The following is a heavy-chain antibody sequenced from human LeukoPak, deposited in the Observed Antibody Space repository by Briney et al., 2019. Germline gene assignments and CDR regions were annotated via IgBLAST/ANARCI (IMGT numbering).Heavy chain of an antibody. CDR1: GFTFSSYS. J-gene: IGHJ3*02. CDR2: ISSSSSYI. V-gene: IGHV3-21*01. D-gene: IGHD1-26*01. Sequence: GGSLRLSCAASGFTFSSYSMNWVRQAPGKGLEWVSSISSSSSYIYYADSVKGRFTISRDNAKNSLYLQMNSLRAEDTAVYYCARLDSASSRGDAFHIWGQGTMVTVSS. CDR3: ARLDSASSRGDAFHI.